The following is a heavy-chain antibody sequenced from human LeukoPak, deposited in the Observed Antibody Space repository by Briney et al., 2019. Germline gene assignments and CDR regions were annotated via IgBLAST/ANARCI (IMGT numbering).Heavy chain of an antibody. CDR2: ISASGAGT. J-gene: IGHJ4*02. Sequence: GGSLRLSCAVSGFSFSGYGMSWVRQAPGKGLEWVSVISASGAGTDYADSVKGRFTISRDNSKNTLYLQMNSLRAEDTAVYYCAKGVYGDPLDYWGQGTLVTVSS. V-gene: IGHV3-23*01. CDR1: GFSFSGYG. D-gene: IGHD4-17*01. CDR3: AKGVYGDPLDY.